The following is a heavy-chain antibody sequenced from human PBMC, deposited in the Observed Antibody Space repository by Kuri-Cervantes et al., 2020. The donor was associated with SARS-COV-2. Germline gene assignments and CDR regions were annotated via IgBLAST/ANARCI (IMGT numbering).Heavy chain of an antibody. J-gene: IGHJ4*02. CDR3: ARDFLLLAAQDY. Sequence: GGSLRPSCAASGFTFSSYGMHWVRQAPGKGLEWVAVIWYDGSNKYYADSVKGRFTISRDNSKNTLYLQMNSLRAEDTAVYYCARDFLLLAAQDYWGQGTLVTVSS. V-gene: IGHV3-33*01. D-gene: IGHD6-13*01. CDR1: GFTFSSYG. CDR2: IWYDGSNK.